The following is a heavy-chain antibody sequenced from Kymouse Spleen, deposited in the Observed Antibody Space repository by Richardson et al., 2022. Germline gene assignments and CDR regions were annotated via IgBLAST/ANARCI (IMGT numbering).Heavy chain of an antibody. J-gene: IGHJ6*02. D-gene: IGHD3-10*01. CDR2: IKSKTDGGTT. Sequence: EVQLVESGGGLVKPGGSLRLSCAASGFTFSNAWMSWVRQAPGKGLEWVGRIKSKTDGGTTDYAAPVKGRFTISRDDSKNTLYLQMNSLKTEDTAVYYCTTDRGVRGVIYYYYGMDVWGQGTTVTVSS. CDR3: TTDRGVRGVIYYYYGMDV. CDR1: GFTFSNAW. V-gene: IGHV3-15*01.